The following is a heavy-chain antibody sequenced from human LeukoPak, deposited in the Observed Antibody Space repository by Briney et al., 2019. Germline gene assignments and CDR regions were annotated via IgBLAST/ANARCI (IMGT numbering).Heavy chain of an antibody. CDR1: GFTFTTHW. CDR3: ARRNDYGGKLDY. Sequence: GGSLRLSCGASGFTFTTHWIHWVRQAPGKGLVWVSRIKPDGSDTNYADSVKGRFTISRDNAKNSLYLQVNSLRVEDTAVYYCARRNDYGGKLDYWGQGTLVTVSS. CDR2: IKPDGSDT. J-gene: IGHJ4*02. V-gene: IGHV3-74*01. D-gene: IGHD4-23*01.